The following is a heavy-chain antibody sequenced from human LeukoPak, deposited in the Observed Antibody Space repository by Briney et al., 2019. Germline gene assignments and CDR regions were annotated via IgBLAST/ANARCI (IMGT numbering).Heavy chain of an antibody. D-gene: IGHD3-10*01. J-gene: IGHJ4*02. CDR2: VSYSSSTI. V-gene: IGHV3-48*02. CDR1: GFTFSSYS. Sequence: GGSLRLSCAASGFTFSSYSMNWVHQAPGKGLEWISYVSYSSSTIYYADSVKGRFTISRDNAKNSLYLQMNSLRDEDTAVYYCARDAHIVRGVNPLDYWGQGTLVTVSS. CDR3: ARDAHIVRGVNPLDY.